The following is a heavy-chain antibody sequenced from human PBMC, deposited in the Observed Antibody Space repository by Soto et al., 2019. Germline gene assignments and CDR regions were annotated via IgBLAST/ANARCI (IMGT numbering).Heavy chain of an antibody. CDR2: IDPSGGSR. CDR1: GYTFTNYY. D-gene: IGHD1-26*01. CDR3: ARGPILGGILSRNFRQRIYGMDV. J-gene: IGHJ6*02. V-gene: IGHV1-46*03. Sequence: GASVKVSCKASGYTFTNYYMHWVRQAPGQGLEWMGIIDPSGGSRSYAEKFEGRVTMTRDTSTSTVYMELSSLRSEDTAVYYCARGPILGGILSRNFRQRIYGMDVWGQGTTVTVSS.